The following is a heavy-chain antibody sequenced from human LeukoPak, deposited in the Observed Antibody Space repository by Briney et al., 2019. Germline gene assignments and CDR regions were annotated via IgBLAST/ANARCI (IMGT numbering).Heavy chain of an antibody. D-gene: IGHD2-2*01. V-gene: IGHV3-23*01. CDR3: AKTLLYCSSTSCYAFDI. CDR2: ISGSGGST. J-gene: IGHJ3*02. CDR1: GFIFSSYA. Sequence: GGSLRLSCAASGFIFSSYAMSWLRQAPGKGLEWVSAISGSGGSTYYADSVKGRLTISRDNSKNTLYLQMNSLRAEDTAVYYCAKTLLYCSSTSCYAFDIWGQGTMVTVSS.